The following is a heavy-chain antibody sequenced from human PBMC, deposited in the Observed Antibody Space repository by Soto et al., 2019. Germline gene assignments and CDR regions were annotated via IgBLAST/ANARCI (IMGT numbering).Heavy chain of an antibody. J-gene: IGHJ5*02. CDR1: GASISSYY. D-gene: IGHD2-15*01. CDR3: GRLGYCTGGSRHWFDP. CDR2: IYYTGSI. V-gene: IGHV4-59*08. Sequence: PSQTLSLTCTVAGASISSYYWSWVRQPPGKGLEWIGYIYYTGSISYSPSLKSRVTISADTSKNQFSLKLTSVTAADTAAYYCGRLGYCTGGSRHWFDPLGQGTLVTGSS.